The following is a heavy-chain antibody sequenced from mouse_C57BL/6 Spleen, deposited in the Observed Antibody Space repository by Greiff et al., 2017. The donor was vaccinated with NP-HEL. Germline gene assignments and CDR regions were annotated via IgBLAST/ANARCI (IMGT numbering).Heavy chain of an antibody. V-gene: IGHV1-72*01. Sequence: QVQLQQPGAELVKPGASVKLSCKASGYTFTSYWMHWVKQRPGRGLEWIGRIDPNSGGTKYNEKFKSKATLTVDKPSSTAYMQLSSLTSEDSAVYYCARLDYYGSSRFAYWGQGTLVTVSA. CDR1: GYTFTSYW. CDR3: ARLDYYGSSRFAY. D-gene: IGHD1-1*01. CDR2: IDPNSGGT. J-gene: IGHJ3*01.